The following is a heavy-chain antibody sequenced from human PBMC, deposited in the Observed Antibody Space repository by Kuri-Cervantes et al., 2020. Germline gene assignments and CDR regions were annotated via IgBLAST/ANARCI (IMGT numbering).Heavy chain of an antibody. CDR3: ARGGGSSWPTFEF. D-gene: IGHD6-13*01. CDR1: GGSISSYY. V-gene: IGHV4-39*07. Sequence: GSLRLSCTVSGGSISSYYWGWIRQPPGKGLEWIGTIYYSGSTHYNPSLKTRVTISVDMSKNQSSLQLSSVTAADTAVYYCARGGGSSWPTFEFWGQGTLVTVSS. J-gene: IGHJ4*02. CDR2: IYYSGST.